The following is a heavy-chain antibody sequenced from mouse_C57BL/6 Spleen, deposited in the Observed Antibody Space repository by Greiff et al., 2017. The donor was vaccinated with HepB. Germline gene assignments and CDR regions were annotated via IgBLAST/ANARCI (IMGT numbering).Heavy chain of an antibody. V-gene: IGHV3-6*01. J-gene: IGHJ2*01. CDR1: GYSITSGYY. Sequence: DVKLQEPGPGLVKPSQSLSLTCSVTGYSITSGYYWNWIRQFPGNKLEWMGYISYDGSNNYNPSLKNRISITRDTSKNQFILKLNSVTTEDTATYCCARETLWGYFDYWGQGTTLTVSS. CDR3: ARETLWGYFDY. D-gene: IGHD6-2*01. CDR2: ISYDGSN.